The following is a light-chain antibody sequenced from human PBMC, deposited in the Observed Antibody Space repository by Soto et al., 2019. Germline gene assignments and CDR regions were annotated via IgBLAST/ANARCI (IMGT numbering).Light chain of an antibody. CDR2: KAS. V-gene: IGKV1-5*03. CDR1: QSISSW. J-gene: IGKJ5*01. Sequence: DIQMTQSPSTLSASVGDRVTITCRASQSISSWLAWYQQKPGKAPKLLIYKASSLESGVPSRFSGSVSGTEFTLTISSLEPEDFAVYYCQQRRSWQVTFGQGTRLEIK. CDR3: QQRRSWQVT.